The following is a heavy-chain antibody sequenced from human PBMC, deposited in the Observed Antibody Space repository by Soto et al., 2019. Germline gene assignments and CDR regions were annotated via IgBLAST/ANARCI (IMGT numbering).Heavy chain of an antibody. CDR3: ARRDGYNNNFDY. CDR2: IYYSGST. V-gene: IGHV4-59*01. J-gene: IGHJ4*02. D-gene: IGHD4-4*01. CDR1: GGSISSYY. Sequence: SETLSLTCTVSGGSISSYYWSWIRQPPGKGLEWIGYIYYSGSTNYNPSLKSRVTISVDTSKNQFSLKLSSVTAADTAVYYCARRDGYNNNFDYSGQGTLVTVS.